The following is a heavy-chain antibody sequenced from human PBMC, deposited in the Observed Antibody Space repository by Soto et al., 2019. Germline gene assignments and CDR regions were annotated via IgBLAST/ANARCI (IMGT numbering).Heavy chain of an antibody. CDR2: IKSKTDGGTT. CDR3: TTQTIAAAGGNYYYYGMDV. V-gene: IGHV3-15*01. Sequence: GGSLRLSCAASGFTFSNAWMSWVRQAPGKGLEWVGRIKSKTDGGTTDYAAPVKGRFTISRDDSKNTLYLQMNSLKTEDTAVYYCTTQTIAAAGGNYYYYGMDVWGQGTTVTVS. D-gene: IGHD6-13*01. CDR1: GFTFSNAW. J-gene: IGHJ6*02.